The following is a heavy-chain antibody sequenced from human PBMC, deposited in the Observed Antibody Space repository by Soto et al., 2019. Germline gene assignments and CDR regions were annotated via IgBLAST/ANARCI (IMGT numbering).Heavy chain of an antibody. D-gene: IGHD3-3*01. V-gene: IGHV1-3*01. Sequence: GASVKVSCKASGDTFTSYAMHWVREAPGQRLEWMGWINAGNGNTKYSQKFQGRVTITRDTSARTAYMELSSLRSEDTAVYYCARDHPRYDFWSGYRGWFDPWGHGTLVTVSS. J-gene: IGHJ5*02. CDR3: ARDHPRYDFWSGYRGWFDP. CDR1: GDTFTSYA. CDR2: INAGNGNT.